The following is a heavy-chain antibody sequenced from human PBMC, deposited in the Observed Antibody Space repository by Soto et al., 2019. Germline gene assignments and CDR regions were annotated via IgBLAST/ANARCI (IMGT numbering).Heavy chain of an antibody. J-gene: IGHJ4*02. D-gene: IGHD3-10*02. CDR3: AKTMYTDGTYSFDY. CDR2: IYHSGNT. Sequence: QVQLQESGPGLVKPSGTLSLTCAVSDGSISSSHWWHWVRQPPGKGLEWIGEIYHSGNTNYNPSLKSRVTMSIDKSKNQFSLKLNSVTAADTALYYCAKTMYTDGTYSFDYWGQGTLVTVSS. CDR1: DGSISSSHW. V-gene: IGHV4-4*02.